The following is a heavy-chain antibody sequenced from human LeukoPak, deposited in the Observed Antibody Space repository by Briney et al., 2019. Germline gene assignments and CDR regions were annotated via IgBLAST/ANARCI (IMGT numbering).Heavy chain of an antibody. CDR1: GFTFSSYA. D-gene: IGHD3-10*01. J-gene: IGHJ3*02. CDR2: ISGSGGST. CDR3: AKDDGGSPPDAFDI. V-gene: IGHV3-23*01. Sequence: QPGRSLRLSCAASGFTFSSYAMSWVRQAPGQGLEWVSAISGSGGSTYYADSVKGRFAISRDSSKNTLYLQMNGLRGEDTAVYYCAKDDGGSPPDAFDIWGQGTLVTVSS.